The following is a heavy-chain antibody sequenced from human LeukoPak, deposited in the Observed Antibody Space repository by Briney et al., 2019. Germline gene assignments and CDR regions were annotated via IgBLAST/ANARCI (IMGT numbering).Heavy chain of an antibody. CDR2: INHSGST. CDR3: ARGVKVGHWITYYYYYGMDV. V-gene: IGHV4-34*01. D-gene: IGHD2-2*03. CDR1: GGSFSGYY. Sequence: PSETLSLTCAVYGGSFSGYYWSWIRQPPGKGLEWIGEINHSGSTNYNPSLKSRVTISVDTSKNQFSLKLSSVTAADTAVYYCARGVKVGHWITYYYYYGMDVWGQGTTVTVSS. J-gene: IGHJ6*02.